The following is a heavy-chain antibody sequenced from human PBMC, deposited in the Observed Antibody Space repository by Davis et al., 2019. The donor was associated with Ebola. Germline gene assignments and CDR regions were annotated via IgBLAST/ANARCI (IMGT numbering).Heavy chain of an antibody. J-gene: IGHJ6*02. CDR2: ISYDGSNK. CDR1: GFTFSNAW. D-gene: IGHD3-9*01. Sequence: GESLKISCAASGFTFSNAWMSWVRQAPGKGLEWVAVISYDGSNKYYADSVKGRFTISRDNSKNTLYLQMNSLRAEDTAVYYCARDGTEALGYDILTGYKNYYGMDVWGQGTTVTVSS. V-gene: IGHV3-30*03. CDR3: ARDGTEALGYDILTGYKNYYGMDV.